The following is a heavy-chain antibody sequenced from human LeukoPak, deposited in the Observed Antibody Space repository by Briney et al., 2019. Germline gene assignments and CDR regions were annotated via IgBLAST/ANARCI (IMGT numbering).Heavy chain of an antibody. V-gene: IGHV3-74*01. J-gene: IGHJ4*02. CDR2: INSDGSST. Sequence: GGSLRLSCAASGFTFSSYEMNWVRQAPGKGLVWVSRINSDGSSTSYADSVKGRFTISRDNAKNTLYLQMNSLRAEDTAVYYCARDYGSGSYHHYFDYWGQGTLVTVSS. CDR3: ARDYGSGSYHHYFDY. CDR1: GFTFSSYE. D-gene: IGHD3-10*01.